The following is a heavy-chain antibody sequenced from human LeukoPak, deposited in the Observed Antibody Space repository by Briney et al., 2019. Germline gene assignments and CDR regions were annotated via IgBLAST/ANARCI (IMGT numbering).Heavy chain of an antibody. Sequence: ASVKVSCKASGYTFTGYYMHWVRQAPGQGLEWMGWINPNSGGTNYAQKFQGRDTMTRDTSISTAYMELSSLRSEDTAVYYCARVITMVRGVTRNNWFDPWGQGTLVTVSS. CDR3: ARVITMVRGVTRNNWFDP. CDR1: GYTFTGYY. D-gene: IGHD3-10*01. J-gene: IGHJ5*02. CDR2: INPNSGGT. V-gene: IGHV1-2*02.